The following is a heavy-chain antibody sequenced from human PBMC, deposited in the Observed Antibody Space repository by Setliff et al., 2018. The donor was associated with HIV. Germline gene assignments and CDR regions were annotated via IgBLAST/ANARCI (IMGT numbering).Heavy chain of an antibody. CDR2: INTNTGNP. Sequence: VNVSCKASGYTFTSYAMNWVRQAPGQGLEWMGWINTNTGNPTYAQGFTGRFVFSLDTSVSTAYLQISSLKAEDTAVYYCARDLTAYLRAQDYWGQGTLVTVSS. J-gene: IGHJ4*02. CDR1: GYTFTSYA. V-gene: IGHV7-4-1*02. CDR3: ARDLTAYLRAQDY.